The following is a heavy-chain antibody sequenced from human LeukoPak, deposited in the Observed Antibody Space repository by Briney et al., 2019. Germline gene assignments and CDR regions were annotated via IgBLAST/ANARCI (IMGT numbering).Heavy chain of an antibody. V-gene: IGHV1-18*01. J-gene: IGHJ4*02. CDR1: GYTFTRYG. D-gene: IGHD4-17*01. CDR3: ARGQETVTTPHFDY. Sequence: GASVKVSCKASGYTFTRYGISWVRQAPGQGLEWMGWISAYNGNTNYAQKLQGRVTMTTDTSTSTAYMELRSLRSDDTAVYYCARGQETVTTPHFDYWGQGTLVTVPS. CDR2: ISAYNGNT.